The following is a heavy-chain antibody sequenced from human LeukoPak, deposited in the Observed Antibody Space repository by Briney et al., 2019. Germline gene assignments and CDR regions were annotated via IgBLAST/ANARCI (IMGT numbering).Heavy chain of an antibody. CDR1: GYTFISYY. J-gene: IGHJ4*02. V-gene: IGHV1-8*01. CDR3: ARGRGYDFWSNYYTFDY. D-gene: IGHD3-3*01. Sequence: ASVKVSCKASGYTFISYYINWVRQATGQGLEWMGWMNPNSGNTAYAQKCEGRVTMTKNTTISTAYMELSSLRTEDTAVYYCARGRGYDFWSNYYTFDYWGQGTLVTVSS. CDR2: MNPNSGNT.